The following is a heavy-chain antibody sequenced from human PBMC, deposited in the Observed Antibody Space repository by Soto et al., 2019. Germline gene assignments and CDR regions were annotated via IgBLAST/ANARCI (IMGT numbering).Heavy chain of an antibody. Sequence: PSETLSLTCAVSGGSISSGDYYWSWIRQPPGKGLEWIGYIYYSGSTYYNPSLKSRVTISVDTSKNQFSLKLSSVTAADTAVYYCARVDSTGWFDPCGQGTLVTVSS. CDR2: IYYSGST. D-gene: IGHD4-17*01. CDR3: ARVDSTGWFDP. J-gene: IGHJ5*02. CDR1: GGSISSGDYY. V-gene: IGHV4-30-4*01.